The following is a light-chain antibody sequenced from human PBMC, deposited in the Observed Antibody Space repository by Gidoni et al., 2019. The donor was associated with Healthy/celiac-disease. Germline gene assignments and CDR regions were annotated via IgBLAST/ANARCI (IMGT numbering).Light chain of an antibody. Sequence: DIQMTQSPSSLSASVGDRVTSTCRASQSISSYLNWYQQKPGKAPKLLIYAASSLQSGVPSRFSGSGSGTDFTLTISSLQPEDFATYYCQQSYSTPPTFGGGTKVEIK. CDR2: AAS. CDR3: QQSYSTPPT. CDR1: QSISSY. V-gene: IGKV1-39*01. J-gene: IGKJ4*01.